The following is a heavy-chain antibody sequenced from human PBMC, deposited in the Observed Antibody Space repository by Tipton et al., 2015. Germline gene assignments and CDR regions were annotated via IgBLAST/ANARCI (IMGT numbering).Heavy chain of an antibody. J-gene: IGHJ5*02. CDR2: MSYDGLT. V-gene: IGHV4-39*01. CDR1: GGFINSTIYY. D-gene: IGHD1-1*01. CDR3: ARQIQGYTYSPTGWFDP. Sequence: TLSLTCSVSGGFINSTIYYWGWVRQPPGKGLEWIGSMSYDGLTYYNPSLKSRVTMSVDTSKNHFSLRMMSVTAADTAVYYCARQIQGYTYSPTGWFDPWGQGTLVTISA.